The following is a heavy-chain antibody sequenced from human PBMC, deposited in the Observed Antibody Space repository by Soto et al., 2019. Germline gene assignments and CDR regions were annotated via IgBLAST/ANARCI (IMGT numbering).Heavy chain of an antibody. CDR3: AKLVTPGNWFDP. V-gene: IGHV1-8*01. D-gene: IGHD3-9*01. Sequence: ASVKVSCKASGYTFTSYDINWVRQATGQGLEWMGWMNPNSGNTGYAQKFQGRVTMTRNTSISTAYMELSSLRSEDTAVYYCAKLVTPGNWFDPWGQGTLVTVSS. J-gene: IGHJ5*02. CDR1: GYTFTSYD. CDR2: MNPNSGNT.